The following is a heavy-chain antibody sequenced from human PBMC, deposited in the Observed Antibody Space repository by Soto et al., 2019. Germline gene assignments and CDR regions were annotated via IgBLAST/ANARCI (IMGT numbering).Heavy chain of an antibody. D-gene: IGHD2-15*01. CDR1: GGSISSANYY. J-gene: IGHJ6*02. CDR2: IYYSGSS. CDR3: ARDSGVAVGSTRYYYGMDV. V-gene: IGHV4-31*03. Sequence: PSETLSLTCTVSGGSISSANYYWSWIRQHPGKGLEWIGHIYYSGSSYYNPSLQSRVTISVDTSKNQFSLQLSSVTVADTAVYYCARDSGVAVGSTRYYYGMDVWGQGTTVTVSS.